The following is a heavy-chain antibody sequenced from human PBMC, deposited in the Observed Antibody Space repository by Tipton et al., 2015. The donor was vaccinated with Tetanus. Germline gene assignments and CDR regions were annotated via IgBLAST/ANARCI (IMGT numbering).Heavy chain of an antibody. D-gene: IGHD2/OR15-2a*01. V-gene: IGHV4-61*08. CDR2: IPPSCRT. J-gene: IGHJ4*02. Sequence: TLSLTCSVSGGSLRSGDYQWNWIRQPPGKGLEWLAYIPPSCRTNSNYSLKCRITISQDKSKNQFALMLTSVTVADTAVYYCLRANYDFPKKVPFDCWAPGSLVFVSS. CDR1: GGSLRSGDYQ. CDR3: LRANYDFPKKVPFDC.